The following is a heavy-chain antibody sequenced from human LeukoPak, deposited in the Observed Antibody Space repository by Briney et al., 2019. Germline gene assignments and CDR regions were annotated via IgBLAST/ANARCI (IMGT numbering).Heavy chain of an antibody. CDR1: GYTFTSYD. V-gene: IGHV1-2*02. J-gene: IGHJ4*02. CDR3: ARWDTAMAHFDY. CDR2: INPNSGGT. Sequence: ASVKVSCKASGYTFTSYDINWVRQAPGQGLEWMGWINPNSGGTNYAQKFQGRVTMTRDTSISTAYMELSRLRSDDTAVYYCARWDTAMAHFDYWGQGTLVTVSS. D-gene: IGHD5-18*01.